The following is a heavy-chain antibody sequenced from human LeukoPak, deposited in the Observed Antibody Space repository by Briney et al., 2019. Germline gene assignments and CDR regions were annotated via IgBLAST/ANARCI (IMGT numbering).Heavy chain of an antibody. Sequence: PGRSLRLSCAASGFTFDDYAMHWVRQAPGKGLEWVSGISWSSGSIGYADSVKGRFTISRDNAKNSLYLQMNSLRAEDTALYYCAKSVGYSYGYFDYWGQGTLVTVSS. CDR3: AKSVGYSYGYFDY. V-gene: IGHV3-9*01. D-gene: IGHD5-18*01. CDR1: GFTFDDYA. CDR2: ISWSSGSI. J-gene: IGHJ4*02.